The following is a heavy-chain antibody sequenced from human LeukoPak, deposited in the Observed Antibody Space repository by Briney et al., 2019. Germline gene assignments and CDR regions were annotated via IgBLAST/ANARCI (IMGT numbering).Heavy chain of an antibody. D-gene: IGHD1-26*01. V-gene: IGHV3-21*01. Sequence: PGGSLRLSCAASGFTFNSHSMNWVRQAPGKGLEWVSSISSSSSYIYYADSVKGRFTISRDNAKNSLYLQMNYLRAEDTAVYYCARVAIRGAAFDSWGQGTLVTVSS. CDR2: ISSSSSYI. CDR1: GFTFNSHS. J-gene: IGHJ4*02. CDR3: ARVAIRGAAFDS.